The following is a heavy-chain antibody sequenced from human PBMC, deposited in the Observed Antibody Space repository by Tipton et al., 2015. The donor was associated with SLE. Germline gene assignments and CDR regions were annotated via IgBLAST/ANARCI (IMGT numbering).Heavy chain of an antibody. Sequence: SLRLSCAGSRFVFSNYWMTWVRQAPGKGLEWVAMVKHDGSEEFYGDSVKGRFTISRDNAKNSLYLQMNSPRPEDTAVYYCKSGHYYDVDYWGQGTLVTVSS. CDR2: VKHDGSEE. CDR1: RFVFSNYW. CDR3: KSGHYYDVDY. D-gene: IGHD3-22*01. J-gene: IGHJ4*02. V-gene: IGHV3-7*01.